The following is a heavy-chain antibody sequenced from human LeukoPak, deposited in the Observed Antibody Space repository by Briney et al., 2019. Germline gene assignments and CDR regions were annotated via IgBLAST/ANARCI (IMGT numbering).Heavy chain of an antibody. J-gene: IGHJ6*02. CDR1: GFTFSSSS. CDR3: ARLEEDYDILTGYYPRPDYGMDV. D-gene: IGHD3-9*01. V-gene: IGHV3-48*01. Sequence: PGRSLRLSCAASGFTFSSSSMNWVRQAPGKGLEWVSYISSTSTTLYYADSVRGRFTISRDNAKNSLYLQMNSLRAEDTAVYYCARLEEDYDILTGYYPRPDYGMDVWGQGTTVTVSS. CDR2: ISSTSTTL.